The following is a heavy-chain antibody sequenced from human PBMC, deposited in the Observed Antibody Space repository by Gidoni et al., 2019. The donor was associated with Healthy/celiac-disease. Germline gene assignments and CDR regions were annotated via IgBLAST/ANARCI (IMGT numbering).Heavy chain of an antibody. CDR1: GGSISSGGYS. D-gene: IGHD2-15*01. V-gene: IGHV4-30-2*01. CDR2: IYHSGST. Sequence: QLQLQESGSGLVKPSQTLSLTCAVSGGSISSGGYSWSWIRQPTGKGLEWIGYIYHSGSTYYNPSLKSRVTISVDRSKNQFSLKLSSVTAADTAVYYCARALPSYCSGGSCYVNWFDPWGQGTLVTVSS. CDR3: ARALPSYCSGGSCYVNWFDP. J-gene: IGHJ5*02.